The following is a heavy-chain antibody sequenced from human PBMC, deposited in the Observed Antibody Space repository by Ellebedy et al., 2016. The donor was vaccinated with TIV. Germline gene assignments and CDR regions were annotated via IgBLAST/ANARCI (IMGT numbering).Heavy chain of an antibody. D-gene: IGHD3-10*01. CDR1: GYTFTRFG. J-gene: IGHJ5*02. Sequence: AALVKVSCKASGYTFTRFGISWVRQAPGQGLEYLGWMKPSSGNTGYAQKFQGRVTMTRNTSTSTAYMELSSLRSEDTAVYYCAVGLFDPWGQGTLVTVSS. CDR2: MKPSSGNT. CDR3: AVGLFDP. V-gene: IGHV1-8*01.